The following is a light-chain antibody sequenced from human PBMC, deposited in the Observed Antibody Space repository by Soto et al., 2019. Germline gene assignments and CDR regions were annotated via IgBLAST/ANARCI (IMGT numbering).Light chain of an antibody. Sequence: QSVLAQPASVSGSPGQSITISCTGTSSDVEAYDAVSWYQQHPGKAPQVIIYRGTKRPPGVSTRFSGSVSGNTASLTVSGLQAEDEAEYFCCSSAPESTYVFGTGTKVTV. CDR1: SSDVEAYDA. CDR2: RGT. V-gene: IGLV2-23*01. CDR3: CSSAPESTYV. J-gene: IGLJ1*01.